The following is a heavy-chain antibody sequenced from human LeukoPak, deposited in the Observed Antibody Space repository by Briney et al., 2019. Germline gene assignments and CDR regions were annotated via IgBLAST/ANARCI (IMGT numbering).Heavy chain of an antibody. CDR3: VGSLAQRRYCSSTSCRRPFDP. D-gene: IGHD2-2*01. CDR1: GYTFTSYD. CDR2: MNPNSGNT. J-gene: IGHJ5*02. Sequence: ASVKVSCKASGYTFTSYDINWVRQATGQGLEWMGWMNPNSGNTGYAQKFQGRVTMTRNTSISTAYMELSSLRSEDTAVYYCVGSLAQRRYCSSTSCRRPFDPWGQGTLVTVSS. V-gene: IGHV1-8*01.